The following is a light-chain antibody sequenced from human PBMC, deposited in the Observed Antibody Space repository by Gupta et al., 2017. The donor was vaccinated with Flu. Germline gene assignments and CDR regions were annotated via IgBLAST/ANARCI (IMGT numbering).Light chain of an antibody. CDR1: QSISSY. CDR3: QQSYSTPYT. J-gene: IGKJ2*01. V-gene: IGKV1-39*01. Sequence: DIQITQSPSSLSASVGDRVTITCRASQSISSYLNWYQQKPGKAPKLLIYAASSLQSGVPSRFSGSGSGTDFTLTIRSLQPEDFATYYCQQSYSTPYTFGQGTKLEIK. CDR2: AAS.